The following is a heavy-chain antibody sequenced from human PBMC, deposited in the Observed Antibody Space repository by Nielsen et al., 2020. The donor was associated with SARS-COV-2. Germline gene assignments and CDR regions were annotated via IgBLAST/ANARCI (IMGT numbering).Heavy chain of an antibody. J-gene: IGHJ5*02. D-gene: IGHD4-17*01. V-gene: IGHV3-23*01. CDR1: GFTFSSYA. CDR2: ISASGDST. Sequence: GGSLRLSCAASGFTFSSYALSWVRQAPGKGLEWVSGISASGDSTYYVDSVKGRFTISRDNSKNTVYLQMNSLRVEDTAVYYCAKGAVSEAWGQGTLVTVSS. CDR3: AKGAVSEA.